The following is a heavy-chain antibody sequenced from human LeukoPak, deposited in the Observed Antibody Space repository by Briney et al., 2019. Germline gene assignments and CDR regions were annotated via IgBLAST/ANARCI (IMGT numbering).Heavy chain of an antibody. D-gene: IGHD1-26*01. CDR3: ARDRGGTSQWDWFDP. CDR2: IYYSGST. CDR1: GGSISSSSYY. J-gene: IGHJ5*02. Sequence: PSETLSLTCTVSGGSISSSSYYWGWIRQPPGKGLEWIGSIYYSGSTYHNPSLKSRVTISVDTSKNQFSLKLSSVTAADTAVYYCARDRGGTSQWDWFDPWGQGILVTVSS. V-gene: IGHV4-39*07.